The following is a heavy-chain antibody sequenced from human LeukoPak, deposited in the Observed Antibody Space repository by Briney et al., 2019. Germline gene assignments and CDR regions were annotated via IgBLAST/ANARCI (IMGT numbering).Heavy chain of an antibody. D-gene: IGHD4-17*01. Sequence: SVKVSCKASGGTFSSYAISWVRQAPGQGLEWMGRIIPILGIANYAQKFQGRVTITADKSTSTAYMELSSLRSEDMAVYYCARARDDYGDYAYYYYGMDVWGQGTTVTVSS. CDR3: ARARDDYGDYAYYYYGMDV. J-gene: IGHJ6*02. CDR2: IIPILGIA. V-gene: IGHV1-69*04. CDR1: GGTFSSYA.